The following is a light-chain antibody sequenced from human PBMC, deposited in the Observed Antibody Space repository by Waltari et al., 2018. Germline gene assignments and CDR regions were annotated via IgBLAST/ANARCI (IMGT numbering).Light chain of an antibody. Sequence: QSALTQPPSASGSPGQSVTISCTGTSSDVGNYNYVSWFQQHPGKAPNLMLYEVTKRPSGVPDRFSGSKSGNTASLTVSGLQAEDEADYYCSSYAAGDIWIFGGGTKLTVL. J-gene: IGLJ2*01. V-gene: IGLV2-8*01. CDR3: SSYAAGDIWI. CDR2: EVT. CDR1: SSDVGNYNY.